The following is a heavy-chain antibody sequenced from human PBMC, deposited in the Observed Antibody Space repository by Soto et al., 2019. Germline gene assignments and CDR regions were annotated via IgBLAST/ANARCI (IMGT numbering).Heavy chain of an antibody. CDR1: GFTFSSYA. Sequence: GSLRLSCAASGFTFSSYAMHWVRQAPGKGLEGVAVISYDGSNKYYADSVKGRFTISRDNSKNTLYLQMNSLRADNTAVYYCARSGRRGPRGLGMATITHNYYYCMDVWGQGTTVTVSS. CDR3: ARSGRRGPRGLGMATITHNYYYCMDV. J-gene: IGHJ6*02. D-gene: IGHD5-12*01. CDR2: ISYDGSNK. V-gene: IGHV3-30-3*01.